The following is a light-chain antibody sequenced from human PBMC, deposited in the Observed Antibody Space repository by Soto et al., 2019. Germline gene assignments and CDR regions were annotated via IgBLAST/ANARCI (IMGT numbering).Light chain of an antibody. V-gene: IGKV1-12*01. J-gene: IGKJ3*01. CDR1: QGIRSW. CDR2: AAS. CDR3: QQANISPFT. Sequence: DIQMTQSPSYVSASIGDRVTITCRASQGIRSWLAWYQQKPGKAPKLLIYAASSLQSGVPSRFIGSRSGTHFPLSLCSLQPEDFPTYFCQQANISPFTFGPGPKVAVK.